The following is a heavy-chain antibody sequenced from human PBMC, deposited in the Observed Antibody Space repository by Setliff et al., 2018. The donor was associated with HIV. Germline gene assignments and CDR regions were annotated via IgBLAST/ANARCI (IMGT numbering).Heavy chain of an antibody. Sequence: PSETLSLTCTVSRDSLSSHYWSWIRQPPGKGLEWVGHIYINGITNYSPSLERRVTISVDTSKKQFSLQLISVTAADTAVYFCARSRGGTTRGYMDVWGKGTTVTVSS. CDR1: RDSLSSHY. V-gene: IGHV4-4*08. CDR2: IYINGIT. D-gene: IGHD3-3*01. CDR3: ARSRGGTTRGYMDV. J-gene: IGHJ6*03.